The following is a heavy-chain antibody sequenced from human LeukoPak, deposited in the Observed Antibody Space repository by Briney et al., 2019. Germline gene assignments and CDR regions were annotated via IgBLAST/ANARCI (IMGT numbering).Heavy chain of an antibody. D-gene: IGHD2-15*01. J-gene: IGHJ6*04. CDR3: AKETDCSGGSCSFYYYYYGMDV. V-gene: IGHV3-30*18. Sequence: GGSLRLSCAASGFTFSSYGMHWVRQAPGKGLEWVAVISYDRSNKYYADSVKGRFTISRDNSKNTLYLQMNSLRAEDTAVYYCAKETDCSGGSCSFYYYYYGMDVWGKGTTVTVSS. CDR2: ISYDRSNK. CDR1: GFTFSSYG.